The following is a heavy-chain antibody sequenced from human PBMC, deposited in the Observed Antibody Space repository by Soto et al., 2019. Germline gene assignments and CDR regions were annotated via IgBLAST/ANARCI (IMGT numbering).Heavy chain of an antibody. D-gene: IGHD2-21*01. J-gene: IGHJ4*02. Sequence: QVELVESGGGVVQPGTSLRLSCAASGFTFSADSINWVRQSPGKGLEWVAVVSYDGSLKFYADSVKGRFAISRDNSMNTVYLQMNSLSPDDTAVYYCAREIRGAIGPLDYWGQGTLVTVSS. CDR1: GFTFSADS. CDR3: AREIRGAIGPLDY. CDR2: VSYDGSLK. V-gene: IGHV3-30*09.